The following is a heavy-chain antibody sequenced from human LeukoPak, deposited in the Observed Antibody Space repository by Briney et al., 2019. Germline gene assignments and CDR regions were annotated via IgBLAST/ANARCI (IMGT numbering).Heavy chain of an antibody. V-gene: IGHV4-59*01. CDR3: ARETGGYSYGSVDP. J-gene: IGHJ5*02. D-gene: IGHD5-18*01. Sequence: PSETLSLTCTVSGGSISSYYWSWIWQPPGKGLEWIGYIYYSGSTNYNPSLKSRVTISVDTSKNQFSLKLSSVTAADTAVYYCARETGGYSYGSVDPWGQGTLVTVSS. CDR1: GGSISSYY. CDR2: IYYSGST.